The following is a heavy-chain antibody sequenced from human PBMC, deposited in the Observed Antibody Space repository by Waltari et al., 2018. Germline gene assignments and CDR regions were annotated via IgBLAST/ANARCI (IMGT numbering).Heavy chain of an antibody. CDR1: IAPINSGDYY. D-gene: IGHD2-8*01. CDR3: ARAEPSIVLIS. V-gene: IGHV4-30-4*01. CDR2: IYHTGDT. J-gene: IGHJ5*02. Sequence: QVQLQESGPGLVKPPQTLSLTCTDVIAPINSGDYYWSWIRQPPGKGLEWIGYIYHTGDTYYNPSLESRLTISLDTSKNQFSLKLSSMSAADTAVYYCARAEPSIVLISWGPGTLVTVSS.